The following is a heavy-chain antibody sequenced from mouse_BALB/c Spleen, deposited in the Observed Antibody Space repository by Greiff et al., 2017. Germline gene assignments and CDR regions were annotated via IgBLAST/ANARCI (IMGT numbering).Heavy chain of an antibody. Sequence: EVHLVESGGGLVKPGGSLKLSCAASGFTFSDYYMYWVRQTPEKRLEWVATISDGGSYTYYPDSVKGRFTISRDNAKNNLYLQMSSLKSEDTAMYYCARDRGYGYDVGSFAYWGQGTLVTVSA. D-gene: IGHD2-2*01. J-gene: IGHJ3*01. CDR3: ARDRGYGYDVGSFAY. CDR2: ISDGGSYT. CDR1: GFTFSDYY. V-gene: IGHV5-4*02.